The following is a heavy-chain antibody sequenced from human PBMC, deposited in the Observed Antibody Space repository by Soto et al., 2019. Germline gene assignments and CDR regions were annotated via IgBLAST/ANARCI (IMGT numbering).Heavy chain of an antibody. CDR2: IYYSGST. D-gene: IGHD2-2*01. J-gene: IGHJ4*02. CDR1: GGAISTRTYY. V-gene: IGHV4-39*01. Sequence: PSETLSLTCTVSGGAISTRTYYWGWIRQPPGKGLEWIGSIYYSGSTYDNPSLGGRVTMSVDTSKNQFSLKLNSLTAADTAVYYCARQPRCTSTHCLGYDYYFLSWGQGTLVTVSS. CDR3: ARQPRCTSTHCLGYDYYFLS.